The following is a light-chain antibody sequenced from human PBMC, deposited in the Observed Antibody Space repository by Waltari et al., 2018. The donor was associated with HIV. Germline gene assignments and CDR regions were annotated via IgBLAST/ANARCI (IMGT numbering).Light chain of an antibody. Sequence: VMTQSPATLSASPGQRATLSCRAIQSVSSYLAWYQQKPGQAPRLLIYGASTRATGIPARFSGSGSGTEFTLTISSLQSEDFAVYYCQQYNKWPRGTFGGGTKVEVK. V-gene: IGKV3-15*01. CDR1: QSVSSY. CDR3: QQYNKWPRGT. CDR2: GAS. J-gene: IGKJ4*01.